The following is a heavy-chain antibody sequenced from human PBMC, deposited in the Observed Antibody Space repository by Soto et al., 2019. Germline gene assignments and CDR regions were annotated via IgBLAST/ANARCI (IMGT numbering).Heavy chain of an antibody. J-gene: IGHJ4*02. CDR1: GFTFSSYW. D-gene: IGHD1-26*01. V-gene: IGHV3-7*01. CDR2: IKQDGSEK. Sequence: GGSLRLSCAASGFTFSSYWMSWVRQAPGKGLEWVANIKQDGSEKYYVDSVKGRFTISRDNAKNSLYLQMNSLRAEDTAVYYCARGPRHLRHGASDYWGQGTLVTVSS. CDR3: ARGPRHLRHGASDY.